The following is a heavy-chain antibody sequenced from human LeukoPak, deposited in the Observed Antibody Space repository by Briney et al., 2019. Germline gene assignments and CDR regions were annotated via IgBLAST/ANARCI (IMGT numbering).Heavy chain of an antibody. CDR3: ARAGYSYGYYYYYYMDV. CDR1: GGSFSGYY. CDR2: INHSGST. Sequence: TSETLSLTCAVYGGSFSGYYWSWIRQPPGKGLEWIGEINHSGSTNYNPSLKSRVTISVDTSKNQFSLKLSSVTAADTAVYYCARAGYSYGYYYYYYMDVWGKGTTVTVSS. V-gene: IGHV4-34*01. J-gene: IGHJ6*03. D-gene: IGHD5-18*01.